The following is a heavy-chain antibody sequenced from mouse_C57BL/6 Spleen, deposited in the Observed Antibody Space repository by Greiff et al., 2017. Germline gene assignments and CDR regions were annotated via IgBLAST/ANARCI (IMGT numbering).Heavy chain of an antibody. CDR2: ISNLAYSI. V-gene: IGHV5-15*04. J-gene: IGHJ2*01. Sequence: EVKLVESGGGLVQPGGSLKLSCAASGFTFSDYGMAWVRQAPRKGPEWVAFISNLAYSIYYADTVTGRFTISRENAKNTLYLEVSSLRSEDTAMYYCARQGYGSSSYYFDYWGQGTTLTVSS. D-gene: IGHD1-1*01. CDR1: GFTFSDYG. CDR3: ARQGYGSSSYYFDY.